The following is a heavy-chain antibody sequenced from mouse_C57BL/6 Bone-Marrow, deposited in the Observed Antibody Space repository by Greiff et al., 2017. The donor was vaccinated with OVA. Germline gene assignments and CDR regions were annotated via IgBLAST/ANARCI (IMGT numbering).Heavy chain of an antibody. Sequence: VKLVESGAELARPGASVKLSCKASGYTFTSYTMHWVKQRPGQGLEWIGYINPSSGYTKYNQKFKDKATLTADKSSSTAYMQLSSLTSEDSAVYYCARCHMYLCGSSSWFAYWGKGTLVTVSA. CDR2: INPSSGYT. CDR1: GYTFTSYT. V-gene: IGHV1-4*01. D-gene: IGHD1-1*01. J-gene: IGHJ3*01. CDR3: ARCHMYLCGSSSWFAY.